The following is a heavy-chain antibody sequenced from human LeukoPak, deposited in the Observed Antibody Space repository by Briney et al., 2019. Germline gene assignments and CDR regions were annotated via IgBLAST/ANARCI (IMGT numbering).Heavy chain of an antibody. Sequence: GGSLRLSCAASGFTFSTYSMSWVRQAPGKGLEWISHISAASRGIYYADSVKGRFTISRDNSKNTLYLQMNSLRAEDTALYYCAKQVDRWFTGGGADYWGQGTLVTVSS. CDR2: ISAASRGI. D-gene: IGHD5-12*01. CDR3: AKQVDRWFTGGGADY. CDR1: GFTFSTYS. J-gene: IGHJ4*02. V-gene: IGHV3-48*01.